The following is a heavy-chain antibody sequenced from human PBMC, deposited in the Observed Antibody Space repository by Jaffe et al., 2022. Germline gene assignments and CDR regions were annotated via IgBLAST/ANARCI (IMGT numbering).Heavy chain of an antibody. Sequence: QVQLVESGGGVVQPGGSLRLSCAASGFTFSSYGMHWVRQAPGKGLEWVAFIRYDGSNKYYADSVKGRFTISRDNSKNTLYLQMNSLRAEDTAVYYCAKDDLAVAGRFDYWGQGTLVTVSS. CDR2: IRYDGSNK. V-gene: IGHV3-30*02. CDR3: AKDDLAVAGRFDY. J-gene: IGHJ4*02. CDR1: GFTFSSYG. D-gene: IGHD6-19*01.